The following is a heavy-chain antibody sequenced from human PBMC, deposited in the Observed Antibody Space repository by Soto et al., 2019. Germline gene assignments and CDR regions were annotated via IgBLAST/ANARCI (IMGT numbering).Heavy chain of an antibody. CDR2: ISGRGGST. CDR3: AKAADYVWGSYRYTSFDY. CDR1: GFTFSSYA. D-gene: IGHD3-16*02. J-gene: IGHJ4*02. V-gene: IGHV3-23*01. Sequence: EAQLLESGGGLVQPGGSLRLSCAASGFTFSSYAMSWVRQAPGQGLEWVSAISGRGGSTYYEDSVKGRFTISRDNSKNTLYLQMNSLRAEDAAVYYCAKAADYVWGSYRYTSFDYWGQGSLVTVSS.